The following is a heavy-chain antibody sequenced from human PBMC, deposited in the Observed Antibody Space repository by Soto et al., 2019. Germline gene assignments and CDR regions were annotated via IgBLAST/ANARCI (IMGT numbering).Heavy chain of an antibody. J-gene: IGHJ4*01. V-gene: IGHV4-31*03. CDR2: IYYTGDT. Sequence: SQSLSLTCSLAANSMTSGGYYWGWVRHHPGKGREWVGSIYYTGDTYFNPSPKSRITVSMHTSRNEFSLKLTSVTSADTAGCFCARGAPRPPDVPNYFHFWGQGTLVTVSS. CDR3: ARGAPRPPDVPNYFHF. CDR1: ANSMTSGGYY.